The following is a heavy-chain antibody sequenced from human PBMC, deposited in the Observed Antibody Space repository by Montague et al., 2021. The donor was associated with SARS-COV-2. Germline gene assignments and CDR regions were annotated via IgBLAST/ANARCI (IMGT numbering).Heavy chain of an antibody. Sequence: CAISGDSVPSNTAAWNWMRRAPSRGLVWLGRTFYRSKWYNEFAEAVKSRISINADTSKNEVSLQLKYVTPEDTAMYYCARDSRNWYGPIGFDIWGQGTVVTVS. CDR3: ARDSRNWYGPIGFDI. CDR1: GDSVPSNTAA. V-gene: IGHV6-1*01. D-gene: IGHD6-13*01. CDR2: TFYRSKWYN. J-gene: IGHJ3*02.